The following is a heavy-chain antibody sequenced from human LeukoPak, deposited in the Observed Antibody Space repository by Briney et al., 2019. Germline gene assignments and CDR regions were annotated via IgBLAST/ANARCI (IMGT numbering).Heavy chain of an antibody. V-gene: IGHV3-48*03. Sequence: GGSLRLSCAASGFTFSSYEMNWVRQAPGKGLEWVSYISSSGSTIYYADSVKGRFTISRDNAKNSLYLQMNSLRAEDTAVYYCARVRFVVRGGDYDYWGQGTLVTVSS. J-gene: IGHJ4*02. D-gene: IGHD3-10*01. CDR1: GFTFSSYE. CDR3: ARVRFVVRGGDYDY. CDR2: ISSSGSTI.